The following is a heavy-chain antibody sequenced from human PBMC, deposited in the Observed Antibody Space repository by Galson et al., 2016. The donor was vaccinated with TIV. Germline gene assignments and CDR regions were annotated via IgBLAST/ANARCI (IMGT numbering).Heavy chain of an antibody. CDR1: GDSVSSDSAA. CDR3: TRAAGKNGASCYATCETFDI. V-gene: IGHV6-1*01. D-gene: IGHD2-2*01. CDR2: TYYRSRWYY. Sequence: CAISGDSVSSDSAAWNWVRQSPSRGLEWLGRTYYRSRWYYDYKVSVKSRITINPDTSKKQFSLQLNSVTPEDTAVYYCTRAAGKNGASCYATCETFDIWDQGTMVTVSS. J-gene: IGHJ3*02.